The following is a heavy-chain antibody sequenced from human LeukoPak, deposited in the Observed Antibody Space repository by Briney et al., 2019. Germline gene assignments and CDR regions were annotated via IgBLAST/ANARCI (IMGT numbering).Heavy chain of an antibody. CDR2: SDYNGGT. V-gene: IGHV4-59*01. CDR1: GGSISTYY. CDR3: ARVGSYAFDI. J-gene: IGHJ3*02. Sequence: SETLSLTCTVSGGSISTYYWSWTRQPPGKGLEWIGYSDYNGGTHYNPSLKSRVTISVDTSKNQFSLKLRSVTAADTAVYYCARVGSYAFDIWGQGTMVTVSS.